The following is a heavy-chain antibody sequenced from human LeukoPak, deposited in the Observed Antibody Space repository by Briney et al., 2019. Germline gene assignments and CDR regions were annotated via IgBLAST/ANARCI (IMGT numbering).Heavy chain of an antibody. CDR1: GYTFTSYD. CDR3: AGGYYYDRGGFDP. D-gene: IGHD3-3*01. J-gene: IGHJ5*02. Sequence: ASVKVSCKASGYTFTSYDINWVRQATGQGLEWMGWMNPNSGNTGYAQKFQGRVTITRNTSISTAYMELSSLRSEDTAVYYCAGGYYYDRGGFDPWGQGTLVTVSS. V-gene: IGHV1-8*03. CDR2: MNPNSGNT.